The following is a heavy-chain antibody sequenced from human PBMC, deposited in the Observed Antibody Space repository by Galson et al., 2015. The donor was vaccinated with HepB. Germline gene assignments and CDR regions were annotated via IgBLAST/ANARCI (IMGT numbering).Heavy chain of an antibody. V-gene: IGHV1-69*13. CDR1: GGTFSSYA. CDR2: IIPIFGTA. J-gene: IGHJ4*02. Sequence: SVKVSCKASGGTFSSYAISWVRQAPGQGLEWMGGIIPIFGTANYAQKFQGRVTITADESTSTAYMELSSLRSEDTAVYYCAREDIVVVPAAHRGFDYWGQGTLVTVSS. D-gene: IGHD2-2*01. CDR3: AREDIVVVPAAHRGFDY.